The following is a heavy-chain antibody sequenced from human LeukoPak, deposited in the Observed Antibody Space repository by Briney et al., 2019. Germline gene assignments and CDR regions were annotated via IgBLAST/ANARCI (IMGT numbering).Heavy chain of an antibody. Sequence: GGSLRLSCAASGFTFSSYAMHWVRQAPGKGLEWVAVISYDESNKYYADSVKGRFTISRDNSKNTLYLQMNSLRAEDTAVYYCARGLQQLVYNWFDPWGQGTLVTVSS. CDR3: ARGLQQLVYNWFDP. CDR1: GFTFSSYA. CDR2: ISYDESNK. D-gene: IGHD6-13*01. J-gene: IGHJ5*02. V-gene: IGHV3-30*04.